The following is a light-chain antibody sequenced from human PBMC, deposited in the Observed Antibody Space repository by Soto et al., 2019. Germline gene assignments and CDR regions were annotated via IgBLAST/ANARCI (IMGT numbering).Light chain of an antibody. CDR3: QQYNSYSGT. CDR1: QSITSY. Sequence: DIQMTQSPCTLSASVGDRVTITCRASQSITSYLAWYQQKAGKAPKLLIFDASSLESGVPSRFSGSGSGTEFTLTISTLQPDDFATYYCQQYNSYSGTFGQGTKVDIK. J-gene: IGKJ1*01. CDR2: DAS. V-gene: IGKV1-5*01.